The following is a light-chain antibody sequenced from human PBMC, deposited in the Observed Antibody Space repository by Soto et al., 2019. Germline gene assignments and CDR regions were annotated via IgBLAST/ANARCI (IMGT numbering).Light chain of an antibody. CDR2: WAS. J-gene: IGKJ1*01. V-gene: IGKV4-1*01. CDR1: QSILSSSNNKNY. Sequence: DIVMTQSPDSLAVSLGERATINCKSSQSILSSSNNKNYLAWYQQKPGQPPKLLIYWASTRESGVPDRFSGSGSGTDFTLTISSLQAEDVAVYYCQQYSTTLWTFGQGTKVDI. CDR3: QQYSTTLWT.